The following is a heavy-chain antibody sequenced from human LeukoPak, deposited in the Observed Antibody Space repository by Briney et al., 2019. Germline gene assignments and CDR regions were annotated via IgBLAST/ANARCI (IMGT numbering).Heavy chain of an antibody. Sequence: PSGTLSLTCAVYGGSFSGYYWNCVRQPPGKGLEWIGEINDSGSSNYNPSLKSRVTLSVDTSKNQFSLSLNSVTASDTAVYYCARSQFSGTSGYYSGYWGHGTLVTVSS. J-gene: IGHJ4*01. CDR1: GGSFSGYY. CDR3: ARSQFSGTSGYYSGY. V-gene: IGHV4-34*01. CDR2: INDSGSS. D-gene: IGHD3-3*01.